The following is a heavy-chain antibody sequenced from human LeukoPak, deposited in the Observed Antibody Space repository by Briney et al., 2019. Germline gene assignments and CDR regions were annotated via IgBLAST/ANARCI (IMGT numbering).Heavy chain of an antibody. CDR1: GYTFTSYA. CDR3: AMRYCSGGSCYPYCFDY. D-gene: IGHD2-15*01. CDR2: INTNTGNP. Sequence: RASVKVSCKASGYTFTSYAMNWVRQAPGQGLEWMGWINTNTGNPTYAQGFTGRFVFSLDTSVSTAYLQISSLKAEDTAVYYCAMRYCSGGSCYPYCFDYWGQGTLVTVSS. V-gene: IGHV7-4-1*02. J-gene: IGHJ4*02.